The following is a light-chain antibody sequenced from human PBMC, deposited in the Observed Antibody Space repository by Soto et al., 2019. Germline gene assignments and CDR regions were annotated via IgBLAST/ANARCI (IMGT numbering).Light chain of an antibody. CDR1: QSLGGN. CDR2: RAS. Sequence: EIVMTQSPATLAVSPGDTATLSCRASQSLGGNLAWYQQKPGQGPRLLIFRASSRATGVRARFSASGSGTEFTLTISGLQSEDFAIYYCQQYSNWPPWTFGPGTKVEIK. CDR3: QQYSNWPPWT. J-gene: IGKJ1*01. V-gene: IGKV3-15*01.